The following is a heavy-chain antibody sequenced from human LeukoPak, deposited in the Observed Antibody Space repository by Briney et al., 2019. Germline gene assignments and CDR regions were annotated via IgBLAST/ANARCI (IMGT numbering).Heavy chain of an antibody. CDR2: ISSSSSYI. Sequence: PGGSLRLSCAASGFTFSSYSMNWVRQAPGKGLEWVSPISSSSSYIYYADSVRGRFAISRDNAKNSLYLQMNSLRAEDTAVYYCAGDGYYYDSSGYYLDYWGQGTLVTVSS. V-gene: IGHV3-21*01. D-gene: IGHD3-22*01. CDR3: AGDGYYYDSSGYYLDY. J-gene: IGHJ4*02. CDR1: GFTFSSYS.